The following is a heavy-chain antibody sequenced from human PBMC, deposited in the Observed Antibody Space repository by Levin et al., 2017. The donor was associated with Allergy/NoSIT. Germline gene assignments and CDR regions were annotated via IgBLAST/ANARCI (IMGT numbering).Heavy chain of an antibody. CDR3: AKAGGNSDAFDI. CDR1: GFNFDGYA. J-gene: IGHJ3*02. Sequence: PGGSLRLSCAASGFNFDGYAMHWVRQAPGKGLEWVSGITWNSGGMNYADSVQGRFTVSRDNAKNSLYLQMNSLRVEDTALYYCAKAGGNSDAFDIWGQGTMVTVSS. D-gene: IGHD1-14*01. CDR2: ITWNSGGM. V-gene: IGHV3-9*01.